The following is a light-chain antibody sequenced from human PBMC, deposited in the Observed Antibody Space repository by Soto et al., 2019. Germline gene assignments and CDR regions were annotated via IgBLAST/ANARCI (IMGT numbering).Light chain of an antibody. CDR1: SSDIGGYNS. CDR3: CSSAGIYHYLV. V-gene: IGLV2-8*01. J-gene: IGLJ3*02. Sequence: QSALTQPPSASGSPGQSVTISCTATSSDIGGYNSLSWYQQHPGKAPRLMIYEVNKRPSGVPDRFSGSKSGYTAYLTVSGLQTEDEAFYYCCSSAGIYHYLVFGGGTKLTVL. CDR2: EVN.